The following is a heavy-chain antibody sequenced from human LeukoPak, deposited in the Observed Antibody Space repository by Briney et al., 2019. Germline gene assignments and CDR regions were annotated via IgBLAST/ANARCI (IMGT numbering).Heavy chain of an antibody. J-gene: IGHJ4*02. CDR3: AADDYGDFIPYY. V-gene: IGHV3-74*01. CDR1: GFTFSSYW. CDR2: INSDGSST. D-gene: IGHD4-17*01. Sequence: PGGSLRLSCAASGFTFSSYWMHWVRQAPGKGLVWVSRINSDGSSTSYADSVKGRFTISRDNSKNALFLHMNSLRPDDSALYYCAADDYGDFIPYYWGQGTLVTISS.